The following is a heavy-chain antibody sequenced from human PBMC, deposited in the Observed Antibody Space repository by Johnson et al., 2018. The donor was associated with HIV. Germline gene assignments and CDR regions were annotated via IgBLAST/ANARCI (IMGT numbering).Heavy chain of an antibody. Sequence: VQLMESGGGLVQPGGSQRLSCAASGFTLSSYDMHWVHQGTGKGLEWVSAIGTAGDTYYPGSVKGRFTISRENAKNSLYLQMNSLRAGDTAVYYCAKVARTYYYGSGSETDAFDIWGQGTMVTVSS. V-gene: IGHV3-13*01. D-gene: IGHD3-10*01. CDR2: IGTAGDT. J-gene: IGHJ3*02. CDR1: GFTLSSYD. CDR3: AKVARTYYYGSGSETDAFDI.